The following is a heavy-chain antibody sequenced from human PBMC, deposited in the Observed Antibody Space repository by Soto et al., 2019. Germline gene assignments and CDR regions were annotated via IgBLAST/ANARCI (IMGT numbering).Heavy chain of an antibody. Sequence: EVQLVESGGGLVQPGGSLRLSCAASGFTVSSNYMSWVRQAPGKGMEWVSVIYSGGSTYYADSVKGRFTISRDNSKNTLYLQMNSLRAEDTAVYYCARDRIPTGMDVWGQGTTVTVSS. CDR3: ARDRIPTGMDV. J-gene: IGHJ6*02. CDR1: GFTVSSNY. V-gene: IGHV3-66*01. CDR2: IYSGGST.